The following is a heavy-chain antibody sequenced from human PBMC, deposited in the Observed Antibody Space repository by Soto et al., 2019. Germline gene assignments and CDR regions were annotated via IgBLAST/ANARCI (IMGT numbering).Heavy chain of an antibody. J-gene: IGHJ6*02. CDR3: ATLGYCSSLYYYCDPDIEV. D-gene: IGHD6-13*01. CDR1: GYTFTSYD. CDR2: MNTNSGNT. Sequence: QVQLVQSGAEVKKPWASLKVSCKASGYTFTSYDINWVRQATGQGQEWMGWMNTNSGNTGYAQKFQGRVTMNRNTSISTAYMELSSLLSEDTAADYYATLGYCSSLYYYCDPDIEVWGQGTTVTVSS. V-gene: IGHV1-8*01.